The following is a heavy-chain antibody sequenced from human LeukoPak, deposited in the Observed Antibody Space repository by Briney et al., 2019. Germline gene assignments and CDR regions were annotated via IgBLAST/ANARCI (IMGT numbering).Heavy chain of an antibody. J-gene: IGHJ6*02. Sequence: QPGGSLRLSCAASGFTFSSYAMSWVRQAPGKGLEWVSAISGSGGSTFYADSVKGRFTISRDNSKNTLYLQMNSLRAEDTAVYYCAKYDYSNGYGMDVRGQGTTVTVSS. V-gene: IGHV3-23*01. CDR3: AKYDYSNGYGMDV. CDR2: ISGSGGST. D-gene: IGHD4-11*01. CDR1: GFTFSSYA.